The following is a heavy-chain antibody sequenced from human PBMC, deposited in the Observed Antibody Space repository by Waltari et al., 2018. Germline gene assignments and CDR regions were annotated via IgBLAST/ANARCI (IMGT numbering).Heavy chain of an antibody. J-gene: IGHJ4*02. CDR3: AREGGGFDYTPDY. Sequence: EVQLEESGGGLVQPGGSRRLSCEASGFDFTKHYMHWVRQGPGKGLVLVSRISGDGGSTSYADSVKGRFTISRDNSKNTLYLQMNSFRAEDTGIYYCAREGGGFDYTPDYWGQGTLVTVSS. D-gene: IGHD5-12*01. CDR2: ISGDGGST. CDR1: GFDFTKHY. V-gene: IGHV3-74*01.